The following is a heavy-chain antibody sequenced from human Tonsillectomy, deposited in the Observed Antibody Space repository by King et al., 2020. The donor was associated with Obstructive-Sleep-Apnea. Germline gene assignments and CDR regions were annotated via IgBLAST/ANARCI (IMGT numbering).Heavy chain of an antibody. V-gene: IGHV4-59*08. CDR2: IYYSGST. D-gene: IGHD2-8*01. CDR1: GGSISSYY. CDR3: ARLSVLRAADFDY. J-gene: IGHJ4*02. Sequence: VQLQESGPGLVKPSETLSLTCTVSGGSISSYYWSWIRQPPGKGLEWIGYIYYSGSTNYNPSLKSRVTISVDTSKNQFSLKLSSVTAADPAVYYCARLSVLRAADFDYWGQGTLVTVSS.